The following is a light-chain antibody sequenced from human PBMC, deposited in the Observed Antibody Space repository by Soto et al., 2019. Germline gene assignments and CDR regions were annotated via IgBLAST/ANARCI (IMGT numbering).Light chain of an antibody. CDR2: AAS. Sequence: DIQMTQSPSSLSASVGDRVTITCRASQSISSYLNWYQQKPGKAPKLLIYAASSLQSGVPSRFSGSGSGTDFTLTISSLQPEDFATYYCQQYYSYPRTFGGGTKVEIK. CDR3: QQYYSYPRT. CDR1: QSISSY. V-gene: IGKV1-39*01. J-gene: IGKJ4*01.